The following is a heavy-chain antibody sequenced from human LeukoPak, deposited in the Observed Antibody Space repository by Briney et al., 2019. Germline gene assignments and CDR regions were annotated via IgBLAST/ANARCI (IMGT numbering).Heavy chain of an antibody. CDR1: VGTLSSYA. CDR2: IIPIFGTA. CDR3: ARDQGYRYGYGDFDY. Sequence: SAKVSCKASVGTLSSYAISWVRQAPGQGVESLGGIIPIFGTANYAQKFKGRVTINADDSRSTAYMKLSSLRSEDTAVYYCARDQGYRYGYGDFDYWGQGTLVTVSS. D-gene: IGHD5-18*01. V-gene: IGHV1-69*13. J-gene: IGHJ4*02.